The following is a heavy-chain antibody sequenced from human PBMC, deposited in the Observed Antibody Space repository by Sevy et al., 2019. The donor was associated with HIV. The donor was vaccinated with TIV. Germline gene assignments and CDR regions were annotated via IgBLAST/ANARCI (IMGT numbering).Heavy chain of an antibody. J-gene: IGHJ4*02. CDR2: ISGSGGST. CDR3: AKGGSGGYYIYPFDY. CDR1: GFTFSSYA. D-gene: IGHD3-10*01. V-gene: IGHV3-23*01. Sequence: GGSLRLSCAASGFTFSSYAMSWVRQAPGKGLEWVSAISGSGGSTYYADSVKGRFTISRDNSKNTLYLQMNSLRAEDTAVYYCAKGGSGGYYIYPFDYWGQGTLVTVSS.